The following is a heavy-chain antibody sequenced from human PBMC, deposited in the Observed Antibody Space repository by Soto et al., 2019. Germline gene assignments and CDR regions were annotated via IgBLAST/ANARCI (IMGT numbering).Heavy chain of an antibody. CDR2: IYHSGST. CDR3: ARVPDY. CDR1: GGSISSGGYS. V-gene: IGHV4-30-2*01. J-gene: IGHJ4*02. Sequence: QLQLQESGSGLVKPSQTLSLTCAVSGGSISSGGYSWSWIRQPPGKGLEGIGYIYHSGSTYYNPSLERRVTISVDRSKNQFALRLSSVTAAVTAGYYCARVPDYWGQGTLVTVSS.